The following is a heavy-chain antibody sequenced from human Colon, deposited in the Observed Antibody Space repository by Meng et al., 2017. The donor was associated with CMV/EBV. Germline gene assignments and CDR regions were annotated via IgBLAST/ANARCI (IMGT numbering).Heavy chain of an antibody. CDR2: IYAGGRST. CDR1: GFTFRNHA. Sequence: ESLKISCAASGFTFRNHAMSWVRQAPGKGLEWVSVIYAGGRSTYFADSVKGRFIISRDDSKNTLYMEMNSLRAEDTAVYYCAKGSSEFLYYGMDVRGQGTTVTVSS. CDR3: AKGSSEFLYYGMDV. V-gene: IGHV3-23*03. D-gene: IGHD3-10*01. J-gene: IGHJ6*02.